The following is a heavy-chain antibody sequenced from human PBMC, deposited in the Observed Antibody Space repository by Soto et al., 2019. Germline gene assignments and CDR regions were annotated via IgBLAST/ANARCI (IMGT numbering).Heavy chain of an antibody. D-gene: IGHD5-12*01. J-gene: IGHJ6*03. CDR3: ARTKRGYRNNYYYYYYMDV. CDR2: IYSGGST. CDR1: GFTVSSNY. Sequence: GSLRLSCAASGFTVSSNYMSWVRQAPGKGLEWVSVIYSGGSTYYADSVKGQFTISRDNSKNTLYLQMNSLRAEDTAVYYCARTKRGYRNNYYYYYYMDVWGKGTTVTVSS. V-gene: IGHV3-53*01.